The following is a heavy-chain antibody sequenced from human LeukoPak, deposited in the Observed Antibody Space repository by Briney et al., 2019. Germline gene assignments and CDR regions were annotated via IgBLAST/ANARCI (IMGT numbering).Heavy chain of an antibody. D-gene: IGHD6-19*01. CDR3: ARAGSVAGPFDY. CDR2: INAGNGNT. J-gene: IGHJ4*02. V-gene: IGHV1-3*03. CDR1: GYTFTSYG. Sequence: RASVKVSCKASGYTFTSYGISWVRQAPGQVLEWMGWINAGNGNTKYSQEFQGRVTITRDTSASTAYMELSSLRSEDMAVYYCARAGSVAGPFDYWGQGTLVTVSS.